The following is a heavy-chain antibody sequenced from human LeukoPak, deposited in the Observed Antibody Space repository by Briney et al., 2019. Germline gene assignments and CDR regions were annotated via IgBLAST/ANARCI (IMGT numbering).Heavy chain of an antibody. CDR1: GLAFSNHG. V-gene: IGHV3-30*18. CDR2: ISYDGSNK. CDR3: AKGPWFAEWPKDD. J-gene: IGHJ4*02. D-gene: IGHD3-10*01. Sequence: GGSLRLSCAASGLAFSNHGMHWVHQAPGKGLEWVAVISYDGSNKYYADSVKGRFTISRDNSKNTLYLQMNSLRGEDTAVYYCAKGPWFAEWPKDDWGQGTLVTVSS.